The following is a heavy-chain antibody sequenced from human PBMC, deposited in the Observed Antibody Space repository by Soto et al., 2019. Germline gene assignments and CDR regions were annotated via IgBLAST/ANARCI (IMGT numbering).Heavy chain of an antibody. J-gene: IGHJ6*02. D-gene: IGHD1-26*01. CDR2: ISYGGSNK. Sequence: QVQLVESGGGVVQPGRSLRLSCAASGFTFSSYAMHWVRQAPGKGLEWVAVISYGGSNKYYADSVKGRFTISRDNSKNTLYLQMNSLRAEDTAVYYCARPLGWEPELTYGMDVWGQGTTVTVSS. CDR1: GFTFSSYA. CDR3: ARPLGWEPELTYGMDV. V-gene: IGHV3-30-3*01.